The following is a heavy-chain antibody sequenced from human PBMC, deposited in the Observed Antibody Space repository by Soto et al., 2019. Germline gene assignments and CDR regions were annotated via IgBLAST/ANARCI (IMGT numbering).Heavy chain of an antibody. D-gene: IGHD4-17*01. CDR2: IWFDGSNK. CDR1: GFSFGNYD. V-gene: IGHV3-33*01. CDR3: TRDSDYGDMKWFDP. J-gene: IGHJ5*01. Sequence: PGGSLRLSCAASGFSFGNYDVHWVRQSPGKGLEWVAVIWFDGSNKNYADSVKGRFTISRDNSKSTLYLQMNSLRAEDTAVYYCTRDSDYGDMKWFDPWGQGTPVTVSS.